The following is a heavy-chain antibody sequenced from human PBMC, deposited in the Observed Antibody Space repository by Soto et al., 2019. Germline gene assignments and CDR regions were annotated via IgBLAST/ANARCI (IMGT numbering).Heavy chain of an antibody. Sequence: KVSCKASGYTFISYGISWVRQAPGQGLEWLGWISTSNGNTNYAQEVQGRVTMTTDTSTTTAYMELRSLRSDDTAVYYCARDRYCSSTSCFYYYHYGMDVWGQGTTVTVSS. CDR3: ARDRYCSSTSCFYYYHYGMDV. J-gene: IGHJ6*02. D-gene: IGHD2-2*01. V-gene: IGHV1-18*04. CDR2: ISTSNGNT. CDR1: GYTFISYG.